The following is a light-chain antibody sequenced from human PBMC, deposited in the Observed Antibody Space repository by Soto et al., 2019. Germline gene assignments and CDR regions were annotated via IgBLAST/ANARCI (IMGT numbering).Light chain of an antibody. V-gene: IGKV3-11*01. CDR1: QNVRTF. Sequence: EVVLTQSPATLSLSPGERATLSCRVSQNVRTFLDWYQQKPGQAPRLLIYGASNRATGIPARFSGSGSGTDFTLTISSLEPEDFAVYYCQQHSHWPPWTFGQGTRVEIQ. CDR3: QQHSHWPPWT. CDR2: GAS. J-gene: IGKJ1*01.